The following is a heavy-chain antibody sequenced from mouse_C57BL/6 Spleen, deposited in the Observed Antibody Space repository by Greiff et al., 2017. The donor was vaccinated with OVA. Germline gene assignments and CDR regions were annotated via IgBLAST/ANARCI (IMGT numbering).Heavy chain of an antibody. D-gene: IGHD3-2*02. CDR1: GYSFTGYY. CDR3: ARTAQATFDY. CDR2: INPSTGGT. Sequence: VQLQESGPELVKPGASVKISCKASGYSFTGYYMHWVKQSPYQCLAWIGEINPSTGGTTYNQKFKAKATLTVDKSSSTAYMQLKSLTSEDSAVYYCARTAQATFDYWGQGTTLTVSS. V-gene: IGHV1-42*01. J-gene: IGHJ2*01.